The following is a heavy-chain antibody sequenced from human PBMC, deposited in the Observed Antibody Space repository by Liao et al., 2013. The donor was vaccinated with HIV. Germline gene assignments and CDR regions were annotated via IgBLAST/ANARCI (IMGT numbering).Heavy chain of an antibody. D-gene: IGHD3-3*01. J-gene: IGHJ4*02. CDR1: GGSISSYY. V-gene: IGHV4-4*07. Sequence: QVQLQESGPGLVKPSETLSLTCTVSGGSISSYYWSWFRQPAGKGLEWIGRIYTSWSTNYNPSLKSRVTMSVDRSKNQFSLKLNSVTAADTAVYYCARGDFWSGYCLDYWGQGTLVTVSS. CDR3: ARGDFWSGYCLDY. CDR2: IYTSWST.